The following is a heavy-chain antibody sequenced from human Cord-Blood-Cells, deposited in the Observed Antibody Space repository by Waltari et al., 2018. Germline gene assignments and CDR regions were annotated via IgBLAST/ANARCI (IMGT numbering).Heavy chain of an antibody. D-gene: IGHD6-13*01. CDR3: AADNSSSWIYDY. CDR2: IVVGSGNT. Sequence: QMQLVQSGPEVKKPGTSVKVSCKASGFTFTSSDVQWVRQARGQRLEWRGWIVVGSGNTNYAQKFQERVTITRDMSTSTAYMELSSLRSEDTAVYYCAADNSSSWIYDYWGQGTLVTVSS. V-gene: IGHV1-58*01. J-gene: IGHJ4*02. CDR1: GFTFTSSD.